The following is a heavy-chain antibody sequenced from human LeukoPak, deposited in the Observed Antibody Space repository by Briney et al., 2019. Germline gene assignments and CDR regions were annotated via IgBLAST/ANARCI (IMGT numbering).Heavy chain of an antibody. CDR1: GFTFSSYE. V-gene: IGHV3-48*03. CDR3: ARENTMVRGVIPPHFDY. CDR2: ISSSGSTI. D-gene: IGHD3-10*01. J-gene: IGHJ4*02. Sequence: GGSLRLSCAAFGFTFSSYEMNWVRQAPGKGLEWVSYISSSGSTIYYADSVKGRFTISRDNAKNTLYLQMNSLRAEDTAVYYCARENTMVRGVIPPHFDYWGQGTLVTVSS.